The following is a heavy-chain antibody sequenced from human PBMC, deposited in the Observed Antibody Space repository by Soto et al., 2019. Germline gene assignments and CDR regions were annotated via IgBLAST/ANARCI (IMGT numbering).Heavy chain of an antibody. D-gene: IGHD1-1*01. Sequence: ASVKVSCKASGYSFATYAIHWVRQAPGQGFEWMGWINPATGNTECSDKFQGRVTFTRDTSATTAYMELRGLRSEDTAVYYCARRYKSAGWLEPWGQGTLVTVSS. CDR1: GYSFATYA. CDR2: INPATGNT. CDR3: ARRYKSAGWLEP. J-gene: IGHJ5*02. V-gene: IGHV1-3*01.